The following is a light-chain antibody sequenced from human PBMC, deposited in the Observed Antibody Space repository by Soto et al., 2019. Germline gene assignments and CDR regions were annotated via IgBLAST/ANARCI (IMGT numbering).Light chain of an antibody. Sequence: DIQMTQSPSTLSASVGERVTITCRASQTINEWLAWYQQKIGKAPKVLIYQASTLASAVPSRFSGSGSGTTFTLTISSLQPDDSATYYCQHYNSYSTFGQGTKVEIK. CDR3: QHYNSYST. CDR2: QAS. J-gene: IGKJ1*01. CDR1: QTINEW. V-gene: IGKV1-5*03.